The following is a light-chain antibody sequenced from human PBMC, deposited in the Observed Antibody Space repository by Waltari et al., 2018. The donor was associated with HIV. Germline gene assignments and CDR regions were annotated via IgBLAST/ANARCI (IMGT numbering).Light chain of an antibody. J-gene: IGLJ1*01. CDR1: SNDVGGYNH. CDR2: DVT. V-gene: IGLV2-14*03. CDR3: TSYRYSSKSYV. Sequence: QTALTQAASVTGAPGQSITISCTGTSNDVGGYNHVAWYQQHPGKATKLLIYDVTNRPPAVSRRFSVSKSATTPPLPISGLRPEDEADYYSTSYRYSSKSYVFGTGTTVTVL.